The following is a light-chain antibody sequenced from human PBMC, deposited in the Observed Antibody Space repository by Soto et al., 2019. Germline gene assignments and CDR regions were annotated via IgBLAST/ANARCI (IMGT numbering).Light chain of an antibody. V-gene: IGLV8-61*01. Sequence: QTVVTQEPSFSVSPGRTVTLTCGLSSGSVSTSYYPSWYQQTPGQAPRTLIYSTNTRSSGVPDRFSGSILGNKAALTITGAEADDESDYYCVLYMGRWVFGVGTQLTVL. CDR1: SGSVSTSYY. J-gene: IGLJ3*02. CDR2: STN. CDR3: VLYMGRWV.